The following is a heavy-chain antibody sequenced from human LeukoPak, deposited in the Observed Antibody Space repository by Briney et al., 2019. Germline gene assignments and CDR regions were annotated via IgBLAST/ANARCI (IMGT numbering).Heavy chain of an antibody. CDR2: INHSGAI. J-gene: IGHJ3*01. Sequence: PSETLSLTCAVHGESLNTHYWSWIRQTPGEGPEWIEGLEWIGEINHSGAIRYNPSLKSRLTILIDASKKQFSLRLNSVTAADTAVYYCARGESVNRRGWFELLDGFDVWSQGTRVIVSS. V-gene: IGHV4-34*01. D-gene: IGHD6-19*01. CDR3: ARGESVNRRGWFELLDGFDV. CDR1: GESLNTHY.